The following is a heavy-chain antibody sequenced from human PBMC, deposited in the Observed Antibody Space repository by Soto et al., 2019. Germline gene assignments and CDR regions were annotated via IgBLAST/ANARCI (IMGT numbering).Heavy chain of an antibody. CDR3: AGHRALNWFDP. V-gene: IGHV4-59*08. Sequence: QVQLQESGPGLVKPSETLSLTCTVSGDSISSSYWSWIRQPPGKGLEWIGYMYYSGSTSYNPSLNSRVTLSVDTSKNQFFLKLSFVTAADTAVYYCAGHRALNWFDPWGQGTLVTVSS. CDR2: MYYSGST. J-gene: IGHJ5*02. CDR1: GDSISSSY.